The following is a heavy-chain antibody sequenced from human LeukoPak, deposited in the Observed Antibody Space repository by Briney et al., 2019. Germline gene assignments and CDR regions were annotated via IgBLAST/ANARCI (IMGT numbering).Heavy chain of an antibody. D-gene: IGHD3-10*01. Sequence: SQTPSLTCTVSGGSISSGDYYWSWIRQPPGKGLEWIGSIYHSGSTYYNPSLKSRVTISVDTSKNQFSLKLNPVTAADTAVYYCASFYGSGSRYFEYWGQGTLVTVSS. CDR2: IYHSGST. CDR1: GGSISSGDYY. V-gene: IGHV4-30-2*03. J-gene: IGHJ4*02. CDR3: ASFYGSGSRYFEY.